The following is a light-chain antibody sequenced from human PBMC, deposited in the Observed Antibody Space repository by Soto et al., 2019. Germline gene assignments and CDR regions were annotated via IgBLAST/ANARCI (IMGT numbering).Light chain of an antibody. V-gene: IGKV1-33*01. J-gene: IGKJ2*01. CDR2: GAS. Sequence: DLQMTQSPSSLSASVGDRVTITCQPSQDISNHLNWYQQKPGKAPRLLIAGASNLETGVPSRFSGSGSGTYFTFTIGSLQPEDIATYYCQHYANLPYTFGQGTKLEIK. CDR1: QDISNH. CDR3: QHYANLPYT.